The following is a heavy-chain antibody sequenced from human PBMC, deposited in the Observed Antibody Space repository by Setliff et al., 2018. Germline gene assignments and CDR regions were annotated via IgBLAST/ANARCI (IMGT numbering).Heavy chain of an antibody. J-gene: IGHJ4*02. CDR3: ARDLGHGGDSDY. D-gene: IGHD2-21*02. CDR2: IGHTGSI. V-gene: IGHV4-38-2*02. CDR1: GYSISSGYI. Sequence: SETLSLTFTVSGYSISSGYIWGWIRQPPGKGLEWVGNIGHTGSINYNPSLKSRLTISRDTSKNQVSLKLNSVTATDTAVYYCARDLGHGGDSDYWGQGIQVTVSS.